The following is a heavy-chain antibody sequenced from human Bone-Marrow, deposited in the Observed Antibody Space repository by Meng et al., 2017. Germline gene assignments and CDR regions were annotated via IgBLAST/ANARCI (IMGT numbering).Heavy chain of an antibody. J-gene: IGHJ5*02. Sequence: GSLRLSCAVYGGSFSGYYWSWIRQPPGKGLEWIGEINHSGSTNYNPSLKSRVTISVDTSKNQFSLKLSSVTAADTAVYYCARGWVTKGFDPWGQGTLVTVSS. CDR2: INHSGST. D-gene: IGHD7-27*01. V-gene: IGHV4-34*01. CDR3: ARGWVTKGFDP. CDR1: GGSFSGYY.